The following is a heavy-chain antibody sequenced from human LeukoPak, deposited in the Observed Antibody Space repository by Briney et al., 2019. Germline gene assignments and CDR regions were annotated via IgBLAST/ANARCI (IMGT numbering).Heavy chain of an antibody. CDR2: INSDGSST. V-gene: IGHV3-74*01. J-gene: IGHJ4*02. Sequence: RGSLRLSCAASGFTFSSYWMLWVRQAPGKGLVWVSRINSDGSSTSYADSVKGRFTISRDNAKNTLYLQMNSLRAEDTAVYYCAREYAGYDPIDYWGQGTLVTVSS. CDR3: AREYAGYDPIDY. CDR1: GFTFSSYW. D-gene: IGHD5-12*01.